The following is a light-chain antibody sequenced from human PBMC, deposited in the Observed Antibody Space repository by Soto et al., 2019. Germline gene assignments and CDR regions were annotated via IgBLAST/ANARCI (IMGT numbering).Light chain of an antibody. J-gene: IGLJ1*01. CDR2: DVS. Sequence: QSALTQPRSVSGSPGQSVTISCTGTSSDVGGYNYVSWYQQRPGKAPKLMICDVSKRPSGVPDRFSGSKSGNTASLTISGLQAEDEADYYCCSYAGGPYVFGTGTKVTVL. CDR3: CSYAGGPYV. V-gene: IGLV2-11*01. CDR1: SSDVGGYNY.